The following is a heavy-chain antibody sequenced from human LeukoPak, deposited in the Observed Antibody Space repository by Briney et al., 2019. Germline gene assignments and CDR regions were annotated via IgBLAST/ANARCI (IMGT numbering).Heavy chain of an antibody. D-gene: IGHD6-13*01. CDR2: ISSSGSTI. CDR1: GFRVSDQY. Sequence: GGSLRLSCAASGFRVSDQYMSWIRQAPGKGLEWVSYISSSGSTIYYADSVKGRFTISRDNAKNSLYLQMNSLRAEDTAVYYCARFDSSWPSFYYYYYMDVWGKGTTVTISS. CDR3: ARFDSSWPSFYYYYYMDV. J-gene: IGHJ6*03. V-gene: IGHV3-11*01.